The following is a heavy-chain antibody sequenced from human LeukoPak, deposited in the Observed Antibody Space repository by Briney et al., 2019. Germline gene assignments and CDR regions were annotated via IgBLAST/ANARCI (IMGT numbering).Heavy chain of an antibody. CDR1: GFTFSSYE. V-gene: IGHV3-48*03. J-gene: IGHJ4*02. CDR3: ARRDRIAAAVHFDY. Sequence: GGSLRLSCAASGFTFSSYELNWVRQAPGKGLEWVSYISSSGSYRYYADSVKGRFTISRDNAKNSLYLQMNSLRAEDTALYYCARRDRIAAAVHFDYWGQGTLVTVSS. CDR2: ISSSGSYR. D-gene: IGHD6-13*01.